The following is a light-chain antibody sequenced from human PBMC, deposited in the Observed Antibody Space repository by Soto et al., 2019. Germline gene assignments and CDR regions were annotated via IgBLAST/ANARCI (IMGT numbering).Light chain of an antibody. Sequence: QSVLTQPPSVSGAPGQRVTISCTGSSSNIGAGYDVHWYQQLPGTAPKLLIYGNSNRPSGVPDRFSGSKSGTSASLAITGLAAEDEDDYYCQYYDSRLSRVFGGGTKLTVL. J-gene: IGLJ2*01. CDR1: SSNIGAGYD. CDR3: QYYDSRLSRV. CDR2: GNS. V-gene: IGLV1-40*01.